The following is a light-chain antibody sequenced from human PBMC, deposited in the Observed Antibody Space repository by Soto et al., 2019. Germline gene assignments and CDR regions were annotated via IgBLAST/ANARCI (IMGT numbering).Light chain of an antibody. CDR2: DAS. Sequence: EIVLTQSPATLSLSPGERATLSCRASQSVRSYLAWYQQKPGQAPRLLIYDASNRATDIPARFSGSGSGTDFTLTISRLEPEDFAVYYCQQFSSYPLTFGGGTKVDIK. J-gene: IGKJ4*01. CDR3: QQFSSYPLT. CDR1: QSVRSY. V-gene: IGKV3-11*01.